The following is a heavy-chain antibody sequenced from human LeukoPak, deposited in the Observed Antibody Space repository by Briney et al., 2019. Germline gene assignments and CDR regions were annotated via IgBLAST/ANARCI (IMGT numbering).Heavy chain of an antibody. J-gene: IGHJ4*02. Sequence: PGGSLRLSCAASGFTFSSYAMHWVRQAPGKGLEWVAVISYDGSNKYYANSVKGRFTISRDNSKNTLYLQMNSLRAEDTAVYYGAREENMGTFDYWGQGTLVTVSS. V-gene: IGHV3-30-3*01. CDR3: AREENMGTFDY. CDR2: ISYDGSNK. D-gene: IGHD1-1*01. CDR1: GFTFSSYA.